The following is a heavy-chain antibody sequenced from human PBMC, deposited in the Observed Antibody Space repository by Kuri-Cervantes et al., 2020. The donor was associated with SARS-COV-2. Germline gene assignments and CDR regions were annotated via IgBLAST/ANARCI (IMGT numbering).Heavy chain of an antibody. Sequence: SQTLSLTCAVYGGSFSGYYWSWIRQPPGKGLEWIGEINHSGSTNYNPSLKSRVTISVDTSKNQFSLKLSSVTAADTAVYYCARLSPPKDAFDIWGQGTMVTVS. CDR2: INHSGST. V-gene: IGHV4-34*01. J-gene: IGHJ3*02. CDR3: ARLSPPKDAFDI. CDR1: GGSFSGYY. D-gene: IGHD3-16*02.